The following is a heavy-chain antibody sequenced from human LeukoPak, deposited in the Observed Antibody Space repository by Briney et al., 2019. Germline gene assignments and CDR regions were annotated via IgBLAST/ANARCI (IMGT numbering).Heavy chain of an antibody. CDR2: INPDSGGT. V-gene: IGHV1-2*02. CDR3: ARGGPPKTWIQLWGWFDP. Sequence: ASVKVSCKASGNTFTGYYMHWVRQAPGQGLEWMGWINPDSGGTNYAEKFQGRVTMTRDTSISTAYMELSRLRSDDTAAYYCARGGPPKTWIQLWGWFDPWGQGTLVTVSS. D-gene: IGHD5-18*01. CDR1: GNTFTGYY. J-gene: IGHJ5*02.